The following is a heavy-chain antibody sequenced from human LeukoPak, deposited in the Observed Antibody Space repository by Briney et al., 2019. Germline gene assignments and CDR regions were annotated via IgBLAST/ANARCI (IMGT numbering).Heavy chain of an antibody. Sequence: PGGSLSLFCRPSGFSFSNAWMSWVRQAPGEGLEWVVRSISRTSGRATDYSAPATRRFTISRDESQITLYLQMNSLKTEDTAVYYCTTYRYSYDVTGYSYFDYCGQGIPVTVSS. V-gene: IGHV3-15*01. CDR2: SISRTSGRAT. D-gene: IGHD3-22*01. J-gene: IGHJ4*01. CDR3: TTYRYSYDVTGYSYFDY. CDR1: GFSFSNAW.